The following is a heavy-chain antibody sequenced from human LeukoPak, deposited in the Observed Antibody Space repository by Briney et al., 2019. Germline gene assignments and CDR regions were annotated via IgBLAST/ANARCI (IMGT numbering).Heavy chain of an antibody. D-gene: IGHD4-17*01. CDR3: ARDLTVTTGYYGMDV. CDR2: ISGSSSYI. J-gene: IGHJ6*02. V-gene: IGHV3-21*01. CDR1: GFTFSRYS. Sequence: GGSLRLSCAAAGFTFSRYSMSWVRQAPGKGLEWVSSISGSSSYINYADSVKGRFTISRDSAKNSLYLQMNSLRAEDTAVYYCARDLTVTTGYYGMDVWGQGTTVTVSS.